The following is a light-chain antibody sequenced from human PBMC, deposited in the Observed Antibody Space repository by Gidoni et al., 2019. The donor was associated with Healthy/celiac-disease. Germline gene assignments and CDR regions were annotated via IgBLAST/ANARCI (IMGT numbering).Light chain of an antibody. CDR3: QQSYSTPQYT. J-gene: IGKJ2*01. CDR2: AAS. V-gene: IGKV1-39*01. CDR1: QSISSY. Sequence: PLPPSPSSLSASVGARVTLPCRASQSISSYLNWYPQKPGNAPKLLLYAASSLQSGVPSRFSGSGSGTDFTLTISSLQPEDFATYYCQQSYSTPQYTFGQGTKLEIK.